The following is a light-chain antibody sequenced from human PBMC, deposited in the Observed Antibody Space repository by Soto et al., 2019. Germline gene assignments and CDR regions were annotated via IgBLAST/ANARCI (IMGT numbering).Light chain of an antibody. CDR1: QSVSSSY. CDR2: GAS. Sequence: EIVLTQSRGTLSLSPGERATLSCRASQSVSSSYLAWYQQKPGQAPRLLIYGASSRATGIPDGFSGSGSGTDFTLTISRLEPEDFVVYYCQQYGSSPYTFGQGTKLEIK. V-gene: IGKV3-20*01. CDR3: QQYGSSPYT. J-gene: IGKJ2*01.